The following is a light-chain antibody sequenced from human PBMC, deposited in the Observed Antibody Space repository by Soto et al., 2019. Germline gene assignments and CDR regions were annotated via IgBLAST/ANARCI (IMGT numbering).Light chain of an antibody. Sequence: QSVLTQLPSVSGAPGQRVTISCTGSSSNVGAGYDVHWYQQLPGTAPKLLMYGDSNRPSGVPDRFSGSKSGTSASLAITGLQAEDEADYYCQSYDSSLSGVVFGGGTKLTVL. CDR3: QSYDSSLSGVV. J-gene: IGLJ2*01. CDR1: SSNVGAGYD. CDR2: GDS. V-gene: IGLV1-40*01.